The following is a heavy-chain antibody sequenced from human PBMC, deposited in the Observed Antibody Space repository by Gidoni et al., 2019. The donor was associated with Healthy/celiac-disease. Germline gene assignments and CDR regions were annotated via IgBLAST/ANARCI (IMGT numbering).Heavy chain of an antibody. CDR3: AKDDSYGDFVEGY. CDR2: ISGSGGST. V-gene: IGHV3-23*04. CDR1: GFTFSSYA. J-gene: IGHJ4*02. Sequence: EVQLVEDGGGLVQPGGSMRLSCAASGFTFSSYAMRWVRQAPGTGLDCVSAISGSGGSTYYADSVKGRFTISRDNSKNTLYLQMNSLRAEDTAVYYCAKDDSYGDFVEGYWGQGTLVTVSS. D-gene: IGHD5-18*01.